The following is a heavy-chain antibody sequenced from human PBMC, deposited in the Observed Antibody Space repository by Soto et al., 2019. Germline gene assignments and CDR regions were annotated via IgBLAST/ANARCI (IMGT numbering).Heavy chain of an antibody. CDR2: IYATGDT. CDR1: GASLSRYY. J-gene: IGHJ5*02. V-gene: IGHV4-4*07. CDR3: VRDGTKNLRDRFEP. D-gene: IGHD1-26*01. Sequence: SETLSLTCNVSGASLSRYYWIWIRQPPGKGLEWIGRIYATGDTDYNPSLKSRISMPVDMSKKQFSLTLRSVTAADTAIYYCVRDGTKNLRDRFEPWGRGILVT.